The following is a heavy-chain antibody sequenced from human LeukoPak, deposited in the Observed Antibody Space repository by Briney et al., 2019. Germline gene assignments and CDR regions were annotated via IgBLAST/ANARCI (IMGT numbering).Heavy chain of an antibody. Sequence: GGSLRLSCEASGFTFSHYWMDWVRHAPGKGLVWVSRTNTDGSSTNYVDSVKGRFTISRDNAKNTMYLQMNSLRAEDTAVYYCVPTDSSGLDWGQGTLVTVSS. CDR2: TNTDGSST. CDR1: GFTFSHYW. J-gene: IGHJ4*02. CDR3: VPTDSSGLD. D-gene: IGHD3-22*01. V-gene: IGHV3-74*01.